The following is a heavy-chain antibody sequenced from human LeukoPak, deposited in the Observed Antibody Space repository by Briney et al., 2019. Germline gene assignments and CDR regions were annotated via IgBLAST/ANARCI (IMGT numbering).Heavy chain of an antibody. D-gene: IGHD1-26*01. Sequence: GGSLRLSCAASGFTFSRYSMTWVRQAPGKGLGWNSFISSSRSTTYYADSVKGRCTISRDNGKNSMYLQMHSLRAEDTAVYYCVRAEVGTTLKYYYYYMDVWGKGTTVTVSS. CDR2: ISSSRSTT. CDR1: GFTFSRYS. CDR3: VRAEVGTTLKYYYYYMDV. V-gene: IGHV3-48*01. J-gene: IGHJ6*03.